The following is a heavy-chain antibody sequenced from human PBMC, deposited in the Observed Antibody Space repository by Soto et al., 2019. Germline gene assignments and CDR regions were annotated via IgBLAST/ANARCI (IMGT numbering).Heavy chain of an antibody. V-gene: IGHV4-4*07. CDR2: MQPTGNT. CDR3: AKDVSSRRWFDP. D-gene: IGHD3-16*01. J-gene: IGHJ5*02. Sequence: QVQLQESGPGLVKPSETLSLTCAVSGAAIRSYHWSWIRQPAGKGLEWIGRMQPTGNTNYNPSHQSRVTMSVDTSESQISLKMTSVTAADTAVYFCAKDVSSRRWFDPWGQGILVIVSS. CDR1: GAAIRSYH.